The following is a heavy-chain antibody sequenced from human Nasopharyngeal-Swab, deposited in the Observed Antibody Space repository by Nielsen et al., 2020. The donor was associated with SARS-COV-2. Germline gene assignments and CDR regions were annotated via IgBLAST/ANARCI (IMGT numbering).Heavy chain of an antibody. Sequence: WIRQPPGKGLEWVAVISYDGSNKYYADSVKGRFTTSRDNSKNTLYLQMNSLRAEDTAVYYCAREEVVATSWRAFDIWGQGTMVTVSS. CDR3: AREEVVATSWRAFDI. CDR2: ISYDGSNK. D-gene: IGHD5-12*01. V-gene: IGHV3-30-3*01. J-gene: IGHJ3*02.